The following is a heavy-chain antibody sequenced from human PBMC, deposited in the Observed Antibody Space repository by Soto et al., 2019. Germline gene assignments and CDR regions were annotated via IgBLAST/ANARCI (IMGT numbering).Heavy chain of an antibody. CDR3: AREYSSASYYYYGMDV. Sequence: LYLTCTVSVGSISSGGYYWSWTRQHPGKGLEWIGYIYYSGSTYYNPSLKSRVTISVDTSKNQFSLKLSSVTAADTAVYYCAREYSSASYYYYGMDVWGQGTTVTVSS. CDR1: VGSISSGGYY. D-gene: IGHD6-25*01. CDR2: IYYSGST. V-gene: IGHV4-31*03. J-gene: IGHJ6*02.